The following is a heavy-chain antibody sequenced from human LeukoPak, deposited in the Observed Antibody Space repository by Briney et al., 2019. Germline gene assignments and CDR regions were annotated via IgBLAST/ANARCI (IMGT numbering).Heavy chain of an antibody. J-gene: IGHJ4*02. CDR3: ARDGTGSNSGWYIH. CDR2: IWYDGSNK. Sequence: GRSLRLSCAASGFTFSSHCMHWVRQAPGKGLEWVAVIWYDGSNKYYADSVKGRFTISRDNSKNTLYLQMNSLRAEDTAVYYCARDGTGSNSGWYIHWGQGTLVTVSS. V-gene: IGHV3-33*01. D-gene: IGHD6-19*01. CDR1: GFTFSSHC.